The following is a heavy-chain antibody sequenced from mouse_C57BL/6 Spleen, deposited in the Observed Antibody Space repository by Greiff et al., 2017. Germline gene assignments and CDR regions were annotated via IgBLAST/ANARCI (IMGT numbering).Heavy chain of an antibody. CDR2: IRNKANGYTT. CDR3: ARLYGNYVWYFDV. V-gene: IGHV7-3*01. D-gene: IGHD2-1*01. J-gene: IGHJ1*03. Sequence: EVHLVESGGGLVKPGGSLSLSCAASGFTFTDYYMSWVRQPPGKALEWLGFIRNKANGYTTEYSASVKGRFTISRDNSQSILYLQMNTLRAEDRATYYCARLYGNYVWYFDVWGTGTTVTVSS. CDR1: GFTFTDYY.